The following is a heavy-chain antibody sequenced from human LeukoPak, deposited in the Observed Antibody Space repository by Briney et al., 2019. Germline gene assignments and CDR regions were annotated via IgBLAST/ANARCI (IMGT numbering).Heavy chain of an antibody. CDR3: ARPLMYYYGSETYFWFDP. J-gene: IGHJ5*02. Sequence: GGSLRLSCAASGFTLSGYSMNWVRQAPGKGLEWVSSISSSSSYIYYADSVKGRFTISRDNAKNSLSLQMNSLRAEDTAVYYCARPLMYYYGSETYFWFDPWGQGTLVTVSS. D-gene: IGHD3-10*01. CDR2: ISSSSSYI. CDR1: GFTLSGYS. V-gene: IGHV3-21*01.